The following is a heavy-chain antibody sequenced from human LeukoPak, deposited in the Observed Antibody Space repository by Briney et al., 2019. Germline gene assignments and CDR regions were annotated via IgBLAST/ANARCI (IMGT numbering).Heavy chain of an antibody. Sequence: GGSLRLSCADSGFTFSRYNMHWVRQAPGKGLEWVSSISNDNNYIYYTDSVKGRFTISRDYAKSSLYLQMTSLRAEDTAVYYCAKGGSHFQDWGQGTLVTVSS. CDR3: AKGGSHFQD. V-gene: IGHV3-21*06. D-gene: IGHD1-26*01. CDR2: ISNDNNYI. J-gene: IGHJ1*01. CDR1: GFTFSRYN.